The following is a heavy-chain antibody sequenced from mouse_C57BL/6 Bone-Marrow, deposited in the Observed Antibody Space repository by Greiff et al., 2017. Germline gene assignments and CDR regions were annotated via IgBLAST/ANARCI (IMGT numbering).Heavy chain of an antibody. V-gene: IGHV1-22*01. Sequence: EVMLVESGPELVKPGASVKMSCKASGYTFTDYTMHWVKQSHGKSLEWIGYINPNNGGTSYNQKFQGKATLTGNKSSSTADMELRSLTSEDSAVYYCARLGDYPWFAYWGQGTLVTVSA. CDR2: INPNNGGT. J-gene: IGHJ3*01. D-gene: IGHD2-4*01. CDR1: GYTFTDYT. CDR3: ARLGDYPWFAY.